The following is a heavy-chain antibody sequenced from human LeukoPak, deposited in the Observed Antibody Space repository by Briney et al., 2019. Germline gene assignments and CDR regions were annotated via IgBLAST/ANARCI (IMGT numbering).Heavy chain of an antibody. D-gene: IGHD3-10*01. CDR1: GVSISSYY. Sequence: SETLSLTCTVSGVSISSYYWSWIRQPPGKGLEWIGYIYYSGSTNYNPSLKSRVTISVDTSKNQFSLKLSSVTAADTAVYYCSRHAKTYYGSGSYSTNFDYWGQGTLVTVSS. CDR3: SRHAKTYYGSGSYSTNFDY. CDR2: IYYSGST. J-gene: IGHJ4*02. V-gene: IGHV4-59*08.